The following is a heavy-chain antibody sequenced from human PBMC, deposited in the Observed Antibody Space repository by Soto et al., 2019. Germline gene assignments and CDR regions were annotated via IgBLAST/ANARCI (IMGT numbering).Heavy chain of an antibody. V-gene: IGHV3-21*01. D-gene: IGHD3-22*01. CDR2: ISSSSSYI. J-gene: IGHJ4*02. CDR1: GFTFSSYS. Sequence: GVSLRLSCAASGFTFSSYSMNWVRQAPGKGLEWVSSISSSSSYIYYADSMQGRFTISRDNAKNSLYLQMNSLRAEDTAVYYCARVHGSSGPCCDYWDRGTRGIVSS. CDR3: ARVHGSSGPCCDY.